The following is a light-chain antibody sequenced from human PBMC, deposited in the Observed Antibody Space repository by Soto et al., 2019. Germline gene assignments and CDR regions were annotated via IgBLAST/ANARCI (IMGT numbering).Light chain of an antibody. V-gene: IGLV2-23*01. Sequence: QSVLTQPASVSGSPGQSITISCTGTSSDVGSYNLVSWYQHHPGKAPKLMIYEGSKRPSGVSNRFSGSRSANTASLTISGLQAEDEADYYCCSYAGSRTWVFGGGTKLTVL. CDR1: SSDVGSYNL. CDR3: CSYAGSRTWV. J-gene: IGLJ3*02. CDR2: EGS.